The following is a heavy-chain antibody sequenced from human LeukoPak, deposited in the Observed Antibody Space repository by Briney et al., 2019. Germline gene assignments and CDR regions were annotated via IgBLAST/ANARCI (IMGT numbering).Heavy chain of an antibody. Sequence: GESLKISCKASGYSFISYWIGWVRQMPGKGLDWMGIIYPGDSETRYSPSFQGQISISVDKSISTAYLQWSSLKASDTAMYYCARALPGIDNWNEFDYWGQGTRVTVSS. CDR2: IYPGDSET. CDR3: ARALPGIDNWNEFDY. V-gene: IGHV5-51*01. D-gene: IGHD1-20*01. CDR1: GYSFISYW. J-gene: IGHJ4*02.